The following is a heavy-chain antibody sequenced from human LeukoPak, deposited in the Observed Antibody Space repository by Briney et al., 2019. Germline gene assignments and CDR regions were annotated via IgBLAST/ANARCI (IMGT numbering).Heavy chain of an antibody. J-gene: IGHJ3*02. CDR3: ARHCADIVVVPAACNDAFDI. Sequence: SETLSLTYTVSGGSISSSSYYWGWIRQPPGKGLEWIGSIYYSGSTYYNPSLKSRVTISVDTSKNQFSLKLSSVTAADTAVYYCARHCADIVVVPAACNDAFDIWGQGTMVTVSS. D-gene: IGHD2-2*01. CDR2: IYYSGST. CDR1: GGSISSSSYY. V-gene: IGHV4-39*01.